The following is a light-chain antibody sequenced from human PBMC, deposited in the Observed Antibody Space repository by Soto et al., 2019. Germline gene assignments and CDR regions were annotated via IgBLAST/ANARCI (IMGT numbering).Light chain of an antibody. CDR3: QQLNSYPALS. J-gene: IGKJ4*01. V-gene: IGKV1-9*01. Sequence: IPLTQSPSSLSASVGDRVIITCRARQGISSYLACYQQKPGKAPKLLIYAASTLQSGVPSRFSGSGSGTDFTLTINSLQPEDFATYYCQQLNSYPALSFGGGTKVEIK. CDR1: QGISSY. CDR2: AAS.